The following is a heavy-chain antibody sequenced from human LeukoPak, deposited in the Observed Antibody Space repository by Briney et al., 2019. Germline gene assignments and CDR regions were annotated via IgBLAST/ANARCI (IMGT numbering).Heavy chain of an antibody. CDR1: GYTFTHFG. Sequence: ASVKVSCKASGYTFTHFGFIWVRQAPGQGLEWMGWASTYNGDTDYAKKFQDRVTMTTESSTQTTFMELRNLRSDDTAVYYCARAESMALYFLYWGQGTLVSVSS. CDR2: ASTYNGDT. V-gene: IGHV1-18*01. D-gene: IGHD1-14*01. CDR3: ARAESMALYFLY. J-gene: IGHJ1*01.